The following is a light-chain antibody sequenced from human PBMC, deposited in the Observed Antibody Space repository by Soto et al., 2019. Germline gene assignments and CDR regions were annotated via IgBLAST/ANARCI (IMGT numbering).Light chain of an antibody. Sequence: DIKMNQSPSTLSASVGDRVTITCRASQSISTWLAWYQQKPGKAPKLLIYEASTLETGVPSRFSGSGSGTEFTLTISSLQPDDFATYYCQQYNSYSTFGQGTKVDIK. CDR2: EAS. J-gene: IGKJ1*01. V-gene: IGKV1-5*03. CDR1: QSISTW. CDR3: QQYNSYST.